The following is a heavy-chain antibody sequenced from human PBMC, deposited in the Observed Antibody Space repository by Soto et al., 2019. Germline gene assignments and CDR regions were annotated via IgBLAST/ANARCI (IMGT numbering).Heavy chain of an antibody. Sequence: EVQLVESGGGLVQPGGSLRLSCAASGFTFSSYWMSWVRQAPGKGLEWVANIKQDGSEKYYVDSVKGRFTISRVNAKNSLYLQMNSLRAEDTAVYYCARAADCSGGSCYSINYYYYYGMDVWGQGTTVTVSS. J-gene: IGHJ6*02. CDR1: GFTFSSYW. CDR2: IKQDGSEK. V-gene: IGHV3-7*01. CDR3: ARAADCSGGSCYSINYYYYYGMDV. D-gene: IGHD2-15*01.